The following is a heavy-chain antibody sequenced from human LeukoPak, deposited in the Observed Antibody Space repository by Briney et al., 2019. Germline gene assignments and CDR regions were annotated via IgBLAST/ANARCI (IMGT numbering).Heavy chain of an antibody. D-gene: IGHD3-22*01. CDR1: GFTFSSYA. V-gene: IGHV3-30-3*01. CDR3: ARDVRLSSGTQSYYYYGMDV. CDR2: ISYDGSNK. J-gene: IGHJ6*02. Sequence: GGSLRLSCAASGFTFSSYAMHWVRQAPGKGLEWVAVISYDGSNKYYADSVKGRFTISRDNSKNTLYLQMNSLRAEDTAVYYCARDVRLSSGTQSYYYYGMDVWGQGTTVTVSS.